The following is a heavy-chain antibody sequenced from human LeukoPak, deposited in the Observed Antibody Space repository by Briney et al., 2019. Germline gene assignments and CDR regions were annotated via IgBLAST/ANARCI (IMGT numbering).Heavy chain of an antibody. CDR3: ARDRDSSSWYDY. CDR2: ISYDGSNK. V-gene: IGHV3-30-3*01. J-gene: IGHJ4*02. Sequence: GRSLRLSCAASGFTFSSYAMHWVRQAPGKGLEWVAVISYDGSNKYYADSVKGRFTISRDNSKNTLYLQMNSLRAEDTAVYYCARDRDSSSWYDYWGQGTLVTVSS. CDR1: GFTFSSYA. D-gene: IGHD6-13*01.